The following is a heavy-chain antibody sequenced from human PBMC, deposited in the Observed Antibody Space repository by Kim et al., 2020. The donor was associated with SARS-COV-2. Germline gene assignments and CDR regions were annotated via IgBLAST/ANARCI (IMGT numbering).Heavy chain of an antibody. CDR3: AKAWTQWLVPARFDP. D-gene: IGHD6-19*01. CDR2: ISWNSGSI. Sequence: GGSLRLSCAASGFTFDDYAMHWVRQAPGKGLEWVSGISWNSGSIGYADSVKGRFTISRDNAKNSLYLQMNSLRAEDTALYYCAKAWTQWLVPARFDPWGQGTLVTVSS. J-gene: IGHJ5*02. V-gene: IGHV3-9*01. CDR1: GFTFDDYA.